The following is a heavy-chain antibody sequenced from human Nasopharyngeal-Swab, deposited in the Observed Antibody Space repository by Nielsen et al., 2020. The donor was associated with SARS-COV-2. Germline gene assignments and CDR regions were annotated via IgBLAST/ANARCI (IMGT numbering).Heavy chain of an antibody. CDR1: GFTFSSYG. D-gene: IGHD3-16*02. J-gene: IGHJ4*02. Sequence: GGSLRLSCAASGFTFSSYGMHWVRQAPGKGPEWVSTISGSGGGTYYADSVKGRFTISRDNSKNTLYLQMNSLRAEDTAVYYCAKDRGDYDYIWGSYRGGFDYWGQGTLVTVSS. CDR3: AKDRGDYDYIWGSYRGGFDY. V-gene: IGHV3-23*01. CDR2: ISGSGGGT.